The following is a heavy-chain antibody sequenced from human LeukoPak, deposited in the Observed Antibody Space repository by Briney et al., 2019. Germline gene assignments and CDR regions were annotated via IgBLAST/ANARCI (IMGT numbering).Heavy chain of an antibody. CDR3: ARGHWLYYYDSSGYYY. J-gene: IGHJ4*02. CDR1: GGSFSGYY. Sequence: PSETLSLTCAVYGGSFSGYYWSWIRQPPGKGLEWIGEINHSGSTNYNPSLKSRVTISVDTSKNQFSLKLSSVTAADTAVYYCARGHWLYYYDSSGYYYWGQGTLVTVSS. V-gene: IGHV4-34*01. CDR2: INHSGST. D-gene: IGHD3-22*01.